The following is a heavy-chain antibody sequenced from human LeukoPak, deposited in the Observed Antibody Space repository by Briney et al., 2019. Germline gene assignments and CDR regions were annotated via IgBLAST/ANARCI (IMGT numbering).Heavy chain of an antibody. Sequence: ASVKVSCKASGGTFSSYAISWVRQAPGQGLEWMGRIIPILGIANYAQKFQGRVTITADKSTSTAYMELSSLRSEDTAVYYCVLTPPLEQWLASYYMDVWGKGTTVTVSS. CDR2: IIPILGIA. CDR1: GGTFSSYA. CDR3: VLTPPLEQWLASYYMDV. J-gene: IGHJ6*03. V-gene: IGHV1-69*04. D-gene: IGHD6-19*01.